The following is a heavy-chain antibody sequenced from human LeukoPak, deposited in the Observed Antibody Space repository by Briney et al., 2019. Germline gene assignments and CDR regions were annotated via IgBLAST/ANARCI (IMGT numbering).Heavy chain of an antibody. V-gene: IGHV3-30*02. CDR1: GLSFSSYG. J-gene: IGHJ4*02. CDR2: IRSDGSNK. Sequence: GGSLRLSCAGSGLSFSSYGMHWVRQAPGKGLEWMAFIRSDGSNKYYADSVRGRFTISRDNSKNTLYLQMNSLRAEDTAVYYCARILDSAWGELGYWGQGTLVTVSS. CDR3: ARILDSAWGELGY. D-gene: IGHD6-19*01.